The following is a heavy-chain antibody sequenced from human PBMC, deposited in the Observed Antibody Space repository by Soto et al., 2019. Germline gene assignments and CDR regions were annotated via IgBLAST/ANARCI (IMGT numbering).Heavy chain of an antibody. J-gene: IGHJ6*02. V-gene: IGHV3-48*02. CDR3: ARDQMYYYADYYGMDV. Sequence: EVQLVESGGGLVQPGGSLRLSCAASGFTFSSYSMNWVRQAPGKGLEWVSYISSSSSTIYYADSVKGRFTISRDNAKNSLYLQMNSLRDEDTAVYYCARDQMYYYADYYGMDVWGQGTTVTVSS. CDR2: ISSSSSTI. CDR1: GFTFSSYS. D-gene: IGHD3-10*01.